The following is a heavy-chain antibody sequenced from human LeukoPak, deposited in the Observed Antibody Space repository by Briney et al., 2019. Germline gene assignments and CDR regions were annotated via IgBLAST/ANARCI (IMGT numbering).Heavy chain of an antibody. J-gene: IGHJ4*02. D-gene: IGHD6-19*01. V-gene: IGHV3-66*01. CDR2: IYSGGST. CDR3: ARDLTIAVAGSGGNY. CDR1: GFTVSSNY. Sequence: GRSLRLSCAASGFTVSSNYMSWVRQAPGKGLEWVSVIYSGGSTYYADSVKGRFTISRDNSRNTLYLQMNSLRAEDTAVYYCARDLTIAVAGSGGNYWGQGTLVTVSS.